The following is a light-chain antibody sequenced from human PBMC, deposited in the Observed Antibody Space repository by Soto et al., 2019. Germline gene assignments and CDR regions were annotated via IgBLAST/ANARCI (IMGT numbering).Light chain of an antibody. V-gene: IGKV1-39*01. Sequence: DIQMTQSPSSLSASVGDRVTITCRASQSIRSYLNWYQQKPGKAPKLLIYAASSLQSGVPSRFRGSGSGTDFTLTISSLQPEDVATYYCQQSYSTLSWTFGQGTKVEIK. J-gene: IGKJ1*01. CDR2: AAS. CDR3: QQSYSTLSWT. CDR1: QSIRSY.